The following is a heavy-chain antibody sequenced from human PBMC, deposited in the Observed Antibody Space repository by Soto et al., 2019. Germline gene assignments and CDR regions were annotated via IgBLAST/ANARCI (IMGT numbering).Heavy chain of an antibody. CDR1: GVTFSNYS. D-gene: IGHD4-17*01. CDR2: ISSDGSEK. Sequence: AGGSLIISCVSSGVTFSNYSVHWVRQAPGKGLGWVAVISSDGSEKYYLDSVRDRFTISRDNSKNTLYLQMNNLRPEDTAMYYCANSWTTLTTGFDFWGQGDMVTVSS. CDR3: ANSWTTLTTGFDF. J-gene: IGHJ4*02. V-gene: IGHV3-30*18.